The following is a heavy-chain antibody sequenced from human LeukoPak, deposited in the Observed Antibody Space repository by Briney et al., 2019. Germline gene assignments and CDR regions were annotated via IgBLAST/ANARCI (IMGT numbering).Heavy chain of an antibody. CDR1: GYTFTNYG. CDR3: ARVAGVRGVIMGDWNYFDY. D-gene: IGHD3-10*01. Sequence: ASVKVSCKASGYTFTNYGISWVRQAPGQGLEWMGWISAYNGNTNYAQKFQGRGTMTTDTSTSTAYMELRSLRSDDTAVYYCARVAGVRGVIMGDWNYFDYWGQGTLVTVSS. V-gene: IGHV1-18*01. J-gene: IGHJ4*02. CDR2: ISAYNGNT.